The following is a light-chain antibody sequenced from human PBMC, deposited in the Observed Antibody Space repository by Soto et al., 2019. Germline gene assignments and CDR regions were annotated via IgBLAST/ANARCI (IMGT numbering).Light chain of an antibody. CDR1: NIGSKN. V-gene: IGLV3-9*01. CDR2: RDS. J-gene: IGLJ3*02. CDR3: QVWDSLTGV. Sequence: SYELTQPLSVSVALGQTARITCGGHNIGSKNVHWYQQKPGQAPVMVIYRDSNRPSGIPERFAGSNSGNTATLTISRAQVGDEAEYYCQVWDSLTGVFGEGTKLTDL.